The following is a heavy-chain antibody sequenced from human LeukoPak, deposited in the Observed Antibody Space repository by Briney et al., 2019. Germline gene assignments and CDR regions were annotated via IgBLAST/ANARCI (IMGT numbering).Heavy chain of an antibody. CDR2: ISAYNGNT. V-gene: IGHV1-18*01. J-gene: IGHJ3*02. Sequence: ASVKVSCKASGYTFTSYGISWVRQAPGQGLEWMGWISAYNGNTNYAQKLQGRVTMTTDTSTSTAYMELRSLRSDDTAVYYCARDDPFDYGAQYDAFDIWGQGTMVTVSS. CDR3: ARDDPFDYGAQYDAFDI. CDR1: GYTFTSYG. D-gene: IGHD4-17*01.